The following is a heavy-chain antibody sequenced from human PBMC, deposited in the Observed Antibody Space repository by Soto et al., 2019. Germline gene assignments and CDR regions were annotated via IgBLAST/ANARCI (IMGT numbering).Heavy chain of an antibody. CDR1: GYTFTSYA. V-gene: IGHV1-3*01. Sequence: ASVKVACKASGYTFTSYAMHWVRQAPGQRLEWMGWINAGNGNTKYSQKFQGRVTITRDTSASTAYMELSSLRSEDTAVYYCARVSLRFFDWSRPLQKYYFDYWGQGPLVTVSS. CDR2: INAGNGNT. CDR3: ARVSLRFFDWSRPLQKYYFDY. J-gene: IGHJ4*02. D-gene: IGHD3-9*01.